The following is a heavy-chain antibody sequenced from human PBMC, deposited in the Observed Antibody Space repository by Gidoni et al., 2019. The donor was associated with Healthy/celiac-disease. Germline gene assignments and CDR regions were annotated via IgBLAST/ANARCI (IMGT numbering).Heavy chain of an antibody. CDR2: ISSYGINR. J-gene: IGHJ6*02. CDR1: GFTFSSYG. CDR3: AKDRFFGELFYYYYGMDV. D-gene: IGHD3-10*01. V-gene: IGHV3-30*18. Sequence: QVQLVEAGGGVVQPGRTLRLSCAASGFTFSSYGMHWVRPAPGKGLEWVAVISSYGINRYYAASVKGRFTISRDNSKNTLYLQMNSLRAEDTAVYSCAKDRFFGELFYYYYGMDVWGQGTTVTVSS.